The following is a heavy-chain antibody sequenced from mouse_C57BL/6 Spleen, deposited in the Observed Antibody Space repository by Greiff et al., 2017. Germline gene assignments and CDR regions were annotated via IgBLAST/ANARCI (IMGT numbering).Heavy chain of an antibody. Sequence: QVQLQQSGAELVRPGTSVTVSCKASGYAFTNYLIEWVKQRPGQGLEWIGVINPGSGGTNYNEKFKGKATLTADKSSSTAYMQLSSLTSEDSAVYFCARSTTGAMDYWGQGTSVTVSS. V-gene: IGHV1-54*01. CDR2: INPGSGGT. CDR3: ARSTTGAMDY. J-gene: IGHJ4*01. D-gene: IGHD1-1*01. CDR1: GYAFTNYL.